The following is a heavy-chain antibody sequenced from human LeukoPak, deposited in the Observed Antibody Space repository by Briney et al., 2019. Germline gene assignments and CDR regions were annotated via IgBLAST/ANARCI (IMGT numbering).Heavy chain of an antibody. CDR3: AREAIVTTRRTSDLDY. J-gene: IGHJ4*02. V-gene: IGHV1-46*01. CDR2: IIPSASST. Sequence: ASVKVSCKASGYTSTNYYIHWVRQAPGQGLEWMGIIIPSASSTRYAQKFQDRVTMTRDTSTSTVYMELSSLRSDDTAMYYCAREAIVTTRRTSDLDYWGPGTLVTVSS. D-gene: IGHD4-11*01. CDR1: GYTSTNYY.